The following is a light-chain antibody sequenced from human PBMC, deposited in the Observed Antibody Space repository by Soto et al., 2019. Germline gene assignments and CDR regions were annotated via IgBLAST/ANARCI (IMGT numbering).Light chain of an antibody. Sequence: EIVLTQSPGTLSLSPGERATLSCRASQSVSSSYLAWYQQKPGQAPRLLIYGASSRATGIPDRFSGSGSGTYFTLTISRLEPEDFAVYYCQQYGSSPPSTFGQGTKLEIK. CDR1: QSVSSSY. V-gene: IGKV3-20*01. CDR2: GAS. CDR3: QQYGSSPPST. J-gene: IGKJ2*02.